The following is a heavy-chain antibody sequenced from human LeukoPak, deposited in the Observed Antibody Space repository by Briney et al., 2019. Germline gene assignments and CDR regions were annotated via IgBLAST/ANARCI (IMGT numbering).Heavy chain of an antibody. CDR2: MSYEETYK. CDR1: GFTFSSYW. CDR3: ARDFGVIRRS. V-gene: IGHV3-30*03. D-gene: IGHD3-3*01. J-gene: IGHJ5*02. Sequence: PGGSLRLSCVASGFTFSSYWMSWVRQAPGKGLEWVAVMSYEETYKNYAEAVRGRFTISRDDSKNTLFLQMSSLRPEDTAVYYCARDFGVIRRSWGQGTLVSVSS.